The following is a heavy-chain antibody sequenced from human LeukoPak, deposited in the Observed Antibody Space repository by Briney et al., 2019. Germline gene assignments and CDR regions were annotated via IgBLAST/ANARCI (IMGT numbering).Heavy chain of an antibody. CDR2: IEQDGSEK. CDR1: GFTFSSYW. V-gene: IGHV3-7*01. D-gene: IGHD3-22*01. Sequence: GGSLRLSCAASGFTFSSYWMSWVRQAPGKGLEWVANIEQDGSEKYYVDSVKGRFTISRDNAKNSLYLQMDSLRAEDTAVYYCARRVLYYDSSGYGMYYYFMDVWGKGTTVTVSS. CDR3: ARRVLYYDSSGYGMYYYFMDV. J-gene: IGHJ6*03.